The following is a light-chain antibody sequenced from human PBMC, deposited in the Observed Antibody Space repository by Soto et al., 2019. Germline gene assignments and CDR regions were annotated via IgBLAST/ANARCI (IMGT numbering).Light chain of an antibody. V-gene: IGKV3-11*01. CDR3: QQRSNWHSLT. CDR1: QSVGSY. CDR2: DAS. J-gene: IGKJ4*01. Sequence: EILLTQSPGTLSLSPGDRATLSCRASQSVGSYLAWYQHKPGQAPRLLISDASNRATGIPARFSGSGSETDFTLTISSLEHEDSAVYYCQQRSNWHSLTFGGGTKVDIK.